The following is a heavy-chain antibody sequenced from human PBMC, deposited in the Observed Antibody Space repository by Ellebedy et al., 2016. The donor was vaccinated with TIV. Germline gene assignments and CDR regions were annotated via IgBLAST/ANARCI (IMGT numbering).Heavy chain of an antibody. J-gene: IGHJ3*02. V-gene: IGHV4-31*03. Sequence: MPSETLSLTCTVSGGSISSGGYYWSWIRQHPGKGLEWIGYIYYSGSTYYNPSLESRVTISVDTSKTQFSLKLSSVTAADTAVYYCAGGTAMLIGDAFDIWGQGTMVTVSS. CDR2: IYYSGST. CDR1: GGSISSGGYY. D-gene: IGHD5-18*01. CDR3: AGGTAMLIGDAFDI.